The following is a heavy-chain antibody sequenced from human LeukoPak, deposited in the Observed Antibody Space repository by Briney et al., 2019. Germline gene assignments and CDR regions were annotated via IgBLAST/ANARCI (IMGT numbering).Heavy chain of an antibody. J-gene: IGHJ2*01. CDR3: AKDGGREYSSSSFWYFDL. Sequence: GGSLRLSCVASGFTFRYYGMHWVRQAPGKGLEWVTFIRYDGSDKYSADSVKGRFTISRDNSKNTLYLQMNSLRAEDTAVYYCAKDGGREYSSSSFWYFDLWGRGTLDTVSS. D-gene: IGHD6-6*01. CDR1: GFTFRYYG. CDR2: IRYDGSDK. V-gene: IGHV3-30*02.